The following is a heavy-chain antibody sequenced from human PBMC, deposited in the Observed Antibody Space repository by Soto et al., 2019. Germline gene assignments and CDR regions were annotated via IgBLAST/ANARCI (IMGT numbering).Heavy chain of an antibody. CDR2: ISWDGGST. J-gene: IGHJ6*02. CDR1: GFTFDDYT. Sequence: AGGSLRLSCAASGFTFDDYTMHWVHQAPGKGLEWVSLISWDGGSTYYADSVKGRFTISRDNSKNSLYLQMNSLRTEDTALYYCAKDIRVGSSSSSVYYYGMDVWGQGTTVTVSS. D-gene: IGHD6-6*01. V-gene: IGHV3-43*01. CDR3: AKDIRVGSSSSSVYYYGMDV.